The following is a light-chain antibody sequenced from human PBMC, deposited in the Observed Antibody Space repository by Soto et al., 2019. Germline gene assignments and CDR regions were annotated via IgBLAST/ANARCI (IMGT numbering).Light chain of an antibody. CDR1: QSISIH. CDR2: GAS. CDR3: QQYDSWPSWT. J-gene: IGKJ1*01. V-gene: IGKV3-15*01. Sequence: EIVMTQSPATLSVSPGERATLSCRASQSISIHLAWYQQQPGQGPMLLIYGASTRDTGTPARFSGTGSGTEFPPTISSLQSEDFAVYYCQQYDSWPSWTFGQGTKVESK.